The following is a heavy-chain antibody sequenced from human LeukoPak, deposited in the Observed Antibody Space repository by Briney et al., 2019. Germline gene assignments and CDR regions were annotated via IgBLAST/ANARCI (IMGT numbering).Heavy chain of an antibody. CDR3: ARGSGYYHESPRHNWFDP. Sequence: SETLSLTCTVSGGSISSGDYYWSWIRQPPGKGLEWIGYIYYSGSTYYNPSLKSRVTISVDTSKNQFSLKLSSVTAADTAVYYCARGSGYYHESPRHNWFDPWGQGTLVTVSS. CDR1: GGSISSGDYY. J-gene: IGHJ5*02. CDR2: IYYSGST. D-gene: IGHD3-22*01. V-gene: IGHV4-30-4*08.